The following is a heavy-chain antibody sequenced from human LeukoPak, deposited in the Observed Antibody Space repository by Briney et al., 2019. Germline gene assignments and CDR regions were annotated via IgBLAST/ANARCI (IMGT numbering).Heavy chain of an antibody. J-gene: IGHJ6*02. V-gene: IGHV3-23*01. CDR1: GFTFSSYA. CDR2: ISGSGGST. D-gene: IGHD3-3*01. CDR3: AKGPTIFGVVIIWGYYYGMYV. Sequence: GGSLRLSCAASGFTFSSYAMSWVRQAPGKGLEWVSAISGSGGSTYYADSVRGRFTISRDNSKNTLYLQMNSLRAEDTAVYYCAKGPTIFGVVIIWGYYYGMYVWGQGTTVTVSS.